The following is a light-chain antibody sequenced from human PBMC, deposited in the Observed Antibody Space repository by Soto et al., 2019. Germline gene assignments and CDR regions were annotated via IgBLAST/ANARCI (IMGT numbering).Light chain of an antibody. J-gene: IGKJ4*01. CDR3: QQYCSSPLT. CDR2: GAA. V-gene: IGKV3-15*01. CDR1: QSVFSS. Sequence: EIVMTQSPATLSVSLGERVTLSCRASQSVFSSLAWYQQKPGQAPRLLIYGAATRPIGIPARFSGSGSGTEFTLTISSLQSEDFAVYYCQQYCSSPLTFGGAAKVEIK.